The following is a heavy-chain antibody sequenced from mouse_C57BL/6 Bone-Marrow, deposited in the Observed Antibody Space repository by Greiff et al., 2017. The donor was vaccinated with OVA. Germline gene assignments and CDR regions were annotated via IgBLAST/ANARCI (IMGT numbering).Heavy chain of an antibody. Sequence: VQLKESGAELVRPGTSVKMSCKASGYTFTNYWIGWAKQRPGHGLEWIGDIYPGGGYTNYNEKFKGKATLTADKSSSTAYMQFSSLTSEDSAIYYCAKLGRGYFDVWGTGTTVTVSS. CDR2: IYPGGGYT. D-gene: IGHD4-1*01. CDR1: GYTFTNYW. J-gene: IGHJ1*03. V-gene: IGHV1-63*01. CDR3: AKLGRGYFDV.